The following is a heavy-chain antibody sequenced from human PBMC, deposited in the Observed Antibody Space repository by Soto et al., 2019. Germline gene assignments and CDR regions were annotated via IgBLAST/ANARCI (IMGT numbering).Heavy chain of an antibody. V-gene: IGHV3-30-3*01. CDR3: ARDLDSSGLYYFDY. CDR1: GFTFSSYA. J-gene: IGHJ4*02. Sequence: GGSLRLSCAASGFTFSSYAMRWVRQAPGKGLEWVAVISYDGSNKYYADSVKGRFTISRDNSKNTLYLQMNSLRAEDTAVYYCARDLDSSGLYYFDYWGQGTLVTVSS. D-gene: IGHD6-19*01. CDR2: ISYDGSNK.